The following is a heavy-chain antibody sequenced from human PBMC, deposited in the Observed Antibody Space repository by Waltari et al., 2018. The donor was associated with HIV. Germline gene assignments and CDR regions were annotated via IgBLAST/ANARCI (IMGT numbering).Heavy chain of an antibody. CDR2: LSGDGGRT. D-gene: IGHD1-1*01. Sequence: EVQLLESGGGLVQPGGSLRLSCVVSAFTFRNYGMTWVRQAPGKGLEWVSGLSGDGGRTHYADSVKGRFTTSRDNSNNTLYLQLNSLRAEDTAVYYCAVQYNPLYDFYHGMDVWGQGTTVTVSS. CDR3: AVQYNPLYDFYHGMDV. CDR1: AFTFRNYG. V-gene: IGHV3-23*01. J-gene: IGHJ6*02.